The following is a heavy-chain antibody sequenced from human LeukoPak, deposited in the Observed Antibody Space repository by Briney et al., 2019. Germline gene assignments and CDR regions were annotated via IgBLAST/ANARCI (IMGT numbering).Heavy chain of an antibody. CDR3: ARDGLPAASPGIKYWYFDL. CDR2: FGTA. J-gene: IGHJ2*01. V-gene: IGHV1-69*05. D-gene: IGHD2-2*01. Sequence: FGTANYAQKFQGRVTITTDESTSTAYMELSSLRSEDTAVYYCARDGLPAASPGIKYWYFDLWGRGTLVTVSS.